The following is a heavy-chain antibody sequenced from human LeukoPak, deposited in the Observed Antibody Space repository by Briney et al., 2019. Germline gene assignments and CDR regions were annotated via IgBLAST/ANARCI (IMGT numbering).Heavy chain of an antibody. Sequence: ASVKVSCKASGYTFTSYGISWVRQAPGQGLEWMGWISAYNGNTNYAQKLQGRVTMTTDTSTSTAYMELRSLRSDDTAVYYCAKDGQSFNSMYDYFDSWGQGTLVTVSS. V-gene: IGHV1-18*01. D-gene: IGHD2-8*01. CDR1: GYTFTSYG. CDR2: ISAYNGNT. CDR3: AKDGQSFNSMYDYFDS. J-gene: IGHJ4*02.